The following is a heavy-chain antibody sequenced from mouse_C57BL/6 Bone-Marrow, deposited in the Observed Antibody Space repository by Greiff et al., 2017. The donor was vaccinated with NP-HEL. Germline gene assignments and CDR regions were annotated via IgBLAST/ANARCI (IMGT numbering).Heavy chain of an antibody. CDR2: IDPENGDT. CDR1: GFNIKDDY. D-gene: IGHD1-1*01. V-gene: IGHV14-4*01. J-gene: IGHJ4*01. CDR3: TMDYGYAMDY. Sequence: EVQLQQSGAELVRPGASVKLSCTASGFNIKDDYMHWVKQRPEQGLEWIGWIDPENGDTEYASKFQGKATITADTSSNTAYLQLSSLTSEDTAVYYCTMDYGYAMDYWGQGTSVTVSS.